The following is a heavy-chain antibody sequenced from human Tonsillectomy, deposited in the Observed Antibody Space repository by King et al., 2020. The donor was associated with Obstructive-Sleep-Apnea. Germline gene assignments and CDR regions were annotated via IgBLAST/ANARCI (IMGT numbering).Heavy chain of an antibody. D-gene: IGHD6-19*01. CDR3: AKSFSSGWYVPFDY. Sequence: VQLVESGGGLVQPGRSLRLSCAASGFKFDDYGMHWVRQAPGKGLDWVSGINWNSGSVGYAGSVKGRFIISRDNAKNSLYLQMNSLRAEDTALYYCAKSFSSGWYVPFDYWGQGTLVTVS. CDR2: INWNSGSV. V-gene: IGHV3-9*01. CDR1: GFKFDDYG. J-gene: IGHJ4*02.